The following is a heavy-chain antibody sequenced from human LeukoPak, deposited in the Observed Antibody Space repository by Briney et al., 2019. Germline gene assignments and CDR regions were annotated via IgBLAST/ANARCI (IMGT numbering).Heavy chain of an antibody. CDR3: ARGNYDFWSGYYTDY. V-gene: IGHV4-59*12. J-gene: IGHJ4*02. Sequence: PSETLSLTCTVSGGSISSYYWSRIRQPPGKGLEWIGYIYYSGSTNYNPSLKSRVTISVDTSKNQFSLKLSSVTAADTAVYYCARGNYDFWSGYYTDYWGQGTLVTVSS. CDR2: IYYSGST. CDR1: GGSISSYY. D-gene: IGHD3-3*01.